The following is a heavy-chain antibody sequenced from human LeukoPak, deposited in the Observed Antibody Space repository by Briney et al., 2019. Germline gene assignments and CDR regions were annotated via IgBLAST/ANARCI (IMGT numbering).Heavy chain of an antibody. CDR1: GGSTSSGDSY. Sequence: PSETLSLTCTVSGGSTSSGDSYWSWIRHPPGKGLEWIAYIYYSGTTYYNPSLKSRVTISVDTPKNQFSLKLSSVTAADTAVYYCARLCFSGWYYKSYNWFDPWGQGTLVTVSS. D-gene: IGHD6-19*01. CDR2: IYYSGTT. J-gene: IGHJ5*02. V-gene: IGHV4-30-4*01. CDR3: ARLCFSGWYYKSYNWFDP.